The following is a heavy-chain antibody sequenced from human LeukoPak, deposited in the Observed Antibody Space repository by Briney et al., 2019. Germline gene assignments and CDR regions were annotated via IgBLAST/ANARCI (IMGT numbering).Heavy chain of an antibody. J-gene: IGHJ4*02. V-gene: IGHV4-34*01. D-gene: IGHD6-6*01. CDR3: AREENSS. CDR2: INHSGST. Sequence: KPSETLSLTCAVYGGSFSGYYWSWIRQPPGKGLEWIGEINHSGSTNYNPSLKSRVTISVDTSKNQFSLKLSSVTAADTAVYYCAREENSSWGQGTLVTVSS. CDR1: GGSFSGYY.